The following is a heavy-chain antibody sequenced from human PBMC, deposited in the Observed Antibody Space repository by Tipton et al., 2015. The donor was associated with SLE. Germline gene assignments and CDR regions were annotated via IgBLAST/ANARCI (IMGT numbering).Heavy chain of an antibody. D-gene: IGHD3-10*01. V-gene: IGHV1-2*02. Sequence: QSGAEVKKPGASVKVSCKASGYTFTGYYMHWVRQAPGQGLEWMGWINPNSGGTNYAQKFQGRVTMTRDTSISTAYMELSSLRSDATAVHYCARGGSGHYYYSGMDVWGQGTAVTVSS. J-gene: IGHJ6*02. CDR1: GYTFTGYY. CDR2: INPNSGGT. CDR3: ARGGSGHYYYSGMDV.